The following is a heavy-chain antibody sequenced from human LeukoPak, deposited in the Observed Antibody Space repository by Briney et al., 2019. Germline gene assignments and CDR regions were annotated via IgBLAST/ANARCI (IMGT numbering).Heavy chain of an antibody. J-gene: IGHJ6*02. CDR3: ASGQNIVVVPAAMEWAYYYYGMDV. CDR2: ISAYNGNT. D-gene: IGHD2-2*01. V-gene: IGHV1-18*01. CDR1: GYTFTSYG. Sequence: ASVKVSCKASGYTFTSYGISWVRQAPGQGLEWMGWISAYNGNTNYAQKLQGRVTMTTDTSTSTAYMELRSLRSEDTAVYYCASGQNIVVVPAAMEWAYYYYGMDVWGQGTTVTVSS.